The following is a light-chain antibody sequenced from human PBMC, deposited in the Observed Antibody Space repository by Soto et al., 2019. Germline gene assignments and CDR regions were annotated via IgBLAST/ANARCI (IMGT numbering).Light chain of an antibody. CDR1: QGISSY. CDR2: AAS. CDR3: QQLNSYPFS. J-gene: IGKJ3*01. Sequence: DIQLTQSPSLLSASVGDRVTITCRASQGISSYLAWYQQKPGKAPKLLIYAASTLQSGVPSRFSGSGSGTEFTLTISSLQPEDFATDYCQQLNSYPFSYGRVTVVDI. V-gene: IGKV1-9*01.